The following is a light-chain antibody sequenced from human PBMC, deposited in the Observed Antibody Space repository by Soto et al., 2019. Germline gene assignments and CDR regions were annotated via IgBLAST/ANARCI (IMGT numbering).Light chain of an antibody. CDR2: DAS. J-gene: IGKJ1*01. V-gene: IGKV1-5*02. CDR3: QQTYSIPRA. Sequence: DIQMTQSRSTLSASVGDTVTIICRASQSISNWLAWYQQKPGKAPNLLIYDASIFESGVPSRFSGRGSGADYTLTISRLQPEDFATYYCQQTYSIPRAFGQGTKVDIK. CDR1: QSISNW.